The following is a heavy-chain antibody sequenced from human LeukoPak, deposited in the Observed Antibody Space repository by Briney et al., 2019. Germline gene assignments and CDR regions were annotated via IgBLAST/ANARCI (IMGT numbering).Heavy chain of an antibody. CDR2: ISYDGSNK. CDR1: GFTFSSYA. J-gene: IGHJ6*02. D-gene: IGHD3-3*01. CDR3: ARDLVYYDFWSGYVVGWDYYYYYGMDV. V-gene: IGHV3-30-3*01. Sequence: GGSLRLSCAASGFTFSSYAMHWVRQAPGKGLEWVAVISYDGSNKYYADSVKGRFTISRDNSKNTLHLQMNSLRAEDTAVYYCARDLVYYDFWSGYVVGWDYYYYYGMDVWGQGTTVTVSS.